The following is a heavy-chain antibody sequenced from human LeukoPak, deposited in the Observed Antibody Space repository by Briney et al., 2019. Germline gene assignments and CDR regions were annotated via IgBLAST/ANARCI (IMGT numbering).Heavy chain of an antibody. J-gene: IGHJ3*02. V-gene: IGHV4-59*01. CDR1: GXSISSYY. D-gene: IGHD2/OR15-2a*01. Sequence: SETLSLTCTVSGXSISSYYGSWIRQPPGKGLEWIGCIYYSGSTYYNPSLKSRVAISVDVSKSQFSLRLTSVTAADTAVYYCARKNDFDIWGQGTLVTVSS. CDR3: ARKNDFDI. CDR2: IYYSGST.